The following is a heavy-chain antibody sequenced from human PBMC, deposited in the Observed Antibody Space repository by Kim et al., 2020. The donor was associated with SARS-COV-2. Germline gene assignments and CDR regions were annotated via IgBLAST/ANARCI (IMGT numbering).Heavy chain of an antibody. Sequence: GGSLRLSCAASGFTFSSYDIHWVLQATGKGLEWVSTIGTTGDTYYPGSVKGRFTISRENAKNSLYLQMNSLRAGDTAVYYCARAVSGSYFPAYYYYGMDVWGQGTTVTVSS. J-gene: IGHJ6*02. CDR2: IGTTGDT. CDR1: GFTFSSYD. CDR3: ARAVSGSYFPAYYYYGMDV. D-gene: IGHD1-26*01. V-gene: IGHV3-13*04.